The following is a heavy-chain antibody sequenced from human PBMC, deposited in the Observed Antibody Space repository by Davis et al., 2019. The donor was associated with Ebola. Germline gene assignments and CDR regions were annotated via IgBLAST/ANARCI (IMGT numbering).Heavy chain of an antibody. Sequence: GGSLRLSCAASGFTFSSFGMYWVRQAPGKGLEWVAVISYDGSNKYYADFVKGRFTVSRDNSKNTLYLQMNSLRAEDTAVYSCAKADTPLYYDFWSGRTAAFDIWGQGTMVTVSS. CDR1: GFTFSSFG. J-gene: IGHJ3*02. D-gene: IGHD3-3*01. V-gene: IGHV3-30*18. CDR3: AKADTPLYYDFWSGRTAAFDI. CDR2: ISYDGSNK.